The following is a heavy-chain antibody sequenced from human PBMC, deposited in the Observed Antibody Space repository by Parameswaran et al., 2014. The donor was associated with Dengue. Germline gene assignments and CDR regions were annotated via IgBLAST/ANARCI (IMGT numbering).Heavy chain of an antibody. J-gene: IGHJ3*02. V-gene: IGHV4-34*01. CDR2: ITHSGYS. CDR3: ARGKRGSSHI. Sequence: WIRQPPGKGLEWIGEITHSGYSNYNPSLNSRVTISIDTSNNQFSLKVTSVTAADTAVYYCARGKRGSSHIWGQGTMVTVSS. D-gene: IGHD2-2*01.